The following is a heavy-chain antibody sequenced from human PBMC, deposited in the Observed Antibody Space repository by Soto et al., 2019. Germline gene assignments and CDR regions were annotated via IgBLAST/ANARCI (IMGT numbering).Heavy chain of an antibody. J-gene: IGHJ4*02. CDR1: GDSFINYW. CDR3: ARQGSYYYSKSFGY. V-gene: IGHV5-51*01. D-gene: IGHD3-22*01. CDR2: IYPGDSET. Sequence: PVESQQISCRGFGDSFINYWVGWVRQMQGKGLEWMGIIYPGDSETKYSPSFQGQVTISADKSISTAYLQWSRLKASDTAMYYCARQGSYYYSKSFGYWGQGTLVTVSS.